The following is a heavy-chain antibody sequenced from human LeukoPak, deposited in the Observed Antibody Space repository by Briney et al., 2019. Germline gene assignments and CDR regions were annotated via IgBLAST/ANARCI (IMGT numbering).Heavy chain of an antibody. D-gene: IGHD6-13*01. Sequence: GGSLRLSCAASGFTFSSYGMHWVRQAPGKGLEWVAFIRYDGSNKYYADSVKGRFTISRDNSKNTLYLQMNSLRAEDTAVYYCARGRKAAAGTAPPFDYWGQGTLVTVSS. CDR1: GFTFSSYG. CDR2: IRYDGSNK. CDR3: ARGRKAAAGTAPPFDY. J-gene: IGHJ4*02. V-gene: IGHV3-30*02.